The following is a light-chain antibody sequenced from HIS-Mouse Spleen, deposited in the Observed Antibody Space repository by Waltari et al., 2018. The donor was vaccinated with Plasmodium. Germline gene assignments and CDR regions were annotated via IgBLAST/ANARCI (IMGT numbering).Light chain of an antibody. CDR1: PSVSSSY. CDR2: GAS. CDR3: QQYGSSPIT. J-gene: IGKJ5*01. Sequence: EIVLTQSPGTLSLSPGERATLSCRASPSVSSSYLAWYQQKPGQAPRRLIYGASSRATGIPDRFSGSGSGTDFTLTISILEPEDFAVYYCQQYGSSPITFGQGTRLEIK. V-gene: IGKV3-20*01.